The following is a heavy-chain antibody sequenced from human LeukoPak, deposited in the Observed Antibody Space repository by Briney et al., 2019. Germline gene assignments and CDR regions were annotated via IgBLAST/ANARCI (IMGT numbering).Heavy chain of an antibody. J-gene: IGHJ3*01. CDR1: GFTFSDSA. CDR3: ATFRFLGT. CDR2: IEPGGNEK. V-gene: IGHV3-7*05. Sequence: GGSLRLSCAASGFTFSDSAMHWVRQASGKGLEWVANIEPGGNEKYYVDSVKGRFTISRDNVKNSLYLQMNSLRAEDTAIYYCATFRFLGTWGQGTMVTVSP. D-gene: IGHD3-3*01.